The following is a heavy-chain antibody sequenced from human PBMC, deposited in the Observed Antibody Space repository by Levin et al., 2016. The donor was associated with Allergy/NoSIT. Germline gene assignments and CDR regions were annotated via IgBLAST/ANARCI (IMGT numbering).Heavy chain of an antibody. J-gene: IGHJ4*02. V-gene: IGHV3-48*03. CDR2: ISSSGTTI. Sequence: GGSLRLSCAASGFTFSSYVINWVRQAPGKGLDWVSYISSSGTTIYYADSVKGRFTISRDNAKNSLYLQMNSLRAEDTAVYYCARVRHGYLDYWGQGTLVTVSS. CDR3: ARVRHGYLDY. CDR1: GFTFSSYV.